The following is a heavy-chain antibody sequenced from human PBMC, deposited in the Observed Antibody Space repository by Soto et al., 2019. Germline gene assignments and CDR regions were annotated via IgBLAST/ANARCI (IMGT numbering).Heavy chain of an antibody. CDR2: IWYDGSNK. J-gene: IGHJ4*02. CDR3: ARVLLWSGEPPHY. D-gene: IGHD3-3*01. Sequence: PGGSLRLSCAASGFTFSSYGMHWVRQAPGKGLEWVAVIWYDGSNKYYADSVKGRFTTSRDSSKNTLYLQMNSLRAEDTAVYYCARVLLWSGEPPHYWGRGTLVTVSS. CDR1: GFTFSSYG. V-gene: IGHV3-33*01.